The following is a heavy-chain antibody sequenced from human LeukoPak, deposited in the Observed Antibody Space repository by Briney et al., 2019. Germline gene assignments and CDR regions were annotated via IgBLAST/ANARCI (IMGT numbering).Heavy chain of an antibody. V-gene: IGHV3-30*04. CDR2: ISYDGSNK. CDR3: ARTDYGSGSYSDY. J-gene: IGHJ4*02. Sequence: GGSLRLSCAASGFTFSSYAMHWVRQAPGKGLEWVAVISYDGSNKYYADSVKGRFTISRDNSKNTLYLQMNSLRAEDTAIYYCARTDYGSGSYSDYWGQGTLVTVSS. D-gene: IGHD3-10*01. CDR1: GFTFSSYA.